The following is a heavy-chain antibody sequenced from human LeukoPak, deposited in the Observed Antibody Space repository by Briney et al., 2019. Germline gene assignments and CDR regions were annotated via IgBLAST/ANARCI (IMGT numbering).Heavy chain of an antibody. Sequence: GGSLRLPCAASEFTFINAWMSWVRQSPGKGLEWVGRIKSKADGGATDYAAPVKGRFTISRDDSKNTLYLQMNSLKTEDTAVYYCTTDGPLGYCSSTSCRAYFDYWGLGTLVTVSS. CDR2: IKSKADGGAT. D-gene: IGHD2-2*01. CDR1: EFTFINAW. J-gene: IGHJ4*02. CDR3: TTDGPLGYCSSTSCRAYFDY. V-gene: IGHV3-15*01.